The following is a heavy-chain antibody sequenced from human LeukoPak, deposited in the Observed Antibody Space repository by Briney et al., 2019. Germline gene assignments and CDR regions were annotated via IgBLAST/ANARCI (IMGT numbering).Heavy chain of an antibody. CDR2: INPNSGGT. CDR3: ARVIVPVVVPAAFDY. D-gene: IGHD2-2*01. V-gene: IGHV1-2*06. J-gene: IGHJ4*02. CDR1: GYTFTCYY. Sequence: ASVKVSCKASGYTFTCYYMHWVRQAPGQGLEWMGRINPNSGGTNYAQKFQGRVTMTRDTSISTAYMELSRLRSDDTAVYYCARVIVPVVVPAAFDYWGQGTLVTVSS.